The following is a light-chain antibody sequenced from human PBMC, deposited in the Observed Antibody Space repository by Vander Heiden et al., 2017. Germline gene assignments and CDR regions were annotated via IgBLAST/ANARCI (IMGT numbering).Light chain of an antibody. CDR1: QSISSY. CDR3: QQSDSTPRT. Sequence: DIQMTHFPSSLSASVGDRVTITCRASQSISSYLNWYQQKPGKAPKLLIYAASSLQSGVPSRFSGSGSRTAFTLTTIRLQLADFAPYYCQQSDSTPRTFGQGTKVEIK. V-gene: IGKV1-39*01. J-gene: IGKJ1*01. CDR2: AAS.